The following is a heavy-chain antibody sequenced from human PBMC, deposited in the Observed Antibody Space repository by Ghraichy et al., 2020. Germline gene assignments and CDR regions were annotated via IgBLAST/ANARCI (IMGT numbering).Heavy chain of an antibody. J-gene: IGHJ5*02. CDR1: GGCFNIYY. CDR2: INHSGDT. Sequence: SQTLSLTCAVNGGCFNIYYWNWIRQPPGKGLEWIGEINHSGDTSYNSPLTSRVTISVNTFKKEFSLNLSSVTAADTAVYYCARGLIYGSGRAWFDPWGQGTLVTVSS. CDR3: ARGLIYGSGRAWFDP. V-gene: IGHV4-34*01. D-gene: IGHD3-10*01.